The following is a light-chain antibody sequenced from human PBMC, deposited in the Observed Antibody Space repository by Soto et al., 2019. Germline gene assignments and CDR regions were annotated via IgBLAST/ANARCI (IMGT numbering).Light chain of an antibody. V-gene: IGKV1-39*01. CDR2: AAS. Sequence: DIQLTQSPSSLSASVVDTVTITCLASQTVSRYLNWYQQKSGTAPKLLIYAASTLHTGVPSSFSGRGSGTDFTLTINNLQREDFADYFCQQTYSNLWTFGQGTKVDIK. CDR1: QTVSRY. CDR3: QQTYSNLWT. J-gene: IGKJ1*01.